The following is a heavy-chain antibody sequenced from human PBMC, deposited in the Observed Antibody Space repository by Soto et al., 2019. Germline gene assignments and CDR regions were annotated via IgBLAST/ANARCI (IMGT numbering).Heavy chain of an antibody. CDR2: IKQDGSEK. Sequence: GGSLRLSCAASGFTFSSYWMSWVRQAPGKGLEWVANIKQDGSEKYYVDSVKGRFTISRDNAKNSLYLQMNSLRAEDTAVYYCARDFSSSGPAGYCSGGSCYSDYWGQGTLVTVSS. CDR1: GFTFSSYW. J-gene: IGHJ4*02. CDR3: ARDFSSSGPAGYCSGGSCYSDY. D-gene: IGHD2-15*01. V-gene: IGHV3-7*01.